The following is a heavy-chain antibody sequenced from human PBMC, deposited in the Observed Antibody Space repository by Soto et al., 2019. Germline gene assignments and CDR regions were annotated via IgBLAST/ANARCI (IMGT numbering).Heavy chain of an antibody. CDR2: IKSKTDGGTI. CDR3: TTDPVWGVLIIEGDCGVDV. Sequence: PGGSLRLSCAASGFTFSNAWMSWVRQAPGKGLEWVGRIKSKTDGGTIDYAAPVKGRFSISRDDSKDTLYLQMNSLKIEDTAVYYCTTDPVWGVLIIEGDCGVDVWGQGTTVTVSS. V-gene: IGHV3-15*01. CDR1: GFTFSNAW. J-gene: IGHJ6*02. D-gene: IGHD3-3*01.